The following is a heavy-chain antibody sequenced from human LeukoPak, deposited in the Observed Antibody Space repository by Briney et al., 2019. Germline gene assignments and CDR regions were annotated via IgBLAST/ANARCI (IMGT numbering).Heavy chain of an antibody. D-gene: IGHD6-13*01. J-gene: IGHJ6*02. V-gene: IGHV1-69*04. CDR3: ARGSSSWEYGMDV. CDR1: GGTFSSYA. Sequence: SVKVSCKASGGTFSSYAISWVRQAPGQGLEWMGRIIPILGIANHAQKFQGRVTITADKSTSTAYMELSSLRSEDTAVYYCARGSSSWEYGMDVWGQGTTVTVSS. CDR2: IIPILGIA.